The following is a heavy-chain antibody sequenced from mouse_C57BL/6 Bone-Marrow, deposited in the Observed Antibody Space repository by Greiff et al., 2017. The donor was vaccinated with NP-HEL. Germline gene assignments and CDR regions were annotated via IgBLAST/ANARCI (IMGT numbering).Heavy chain of an antibody. CDR2: IYPRSGNT. V-gene: IGHV1-81*01. CDR3: ARGIYYDYNY. J-gene: IGHJ2*01. Sequence: VKLQESGAELARPGASVKLSCKASGYTFTSYGISWVKQRTGQGLEWIGEIYPRSGNTYYNEKFKGKATLTADKSSSTAYMELRSLTSEDSAVYFCARGIYYDYNYWGQGTTLTVSS. CDR1: GYTFTSYG. D-gene: IGHD2-4*01.